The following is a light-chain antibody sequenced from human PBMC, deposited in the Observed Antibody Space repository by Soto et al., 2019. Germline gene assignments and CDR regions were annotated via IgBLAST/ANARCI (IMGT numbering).Light chain of an antibody. J-gene: IGKJ4*01. Sequence: IVITHSPTTLSGSPGHRSTLSSRASQSVDNDLAWYQQKPGQPPRLLIYDASTRATGIPARFSGSQSGTEFTLTISSLLSEDFAVYSCQQYNNWPLTFGGGTKVDI. CDR1: QSVDND. CDR2: DAS. CDR3: QQYNNWPLT. V-gene: IGKV3D-15*01.